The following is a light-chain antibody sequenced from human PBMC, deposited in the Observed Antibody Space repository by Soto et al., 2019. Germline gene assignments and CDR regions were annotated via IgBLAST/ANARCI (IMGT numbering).Light chain of an antibody. CDR3: QQYDNWPPT. CDR2: GAS. CDR1: QSVSSSY. V-gene: IGKV3D-15*01. J-gene: IGKJ5*01. Sequence: EIVLTQSPGTLSLSPCEGASLSCRASQSVSSSYLAWYQQKPGQAPRLLIYGASTRATGIPARFSGSGSGTEFTLTINSLQSEDFVVYYCQQYDNWPPTFGQGTRLEIK.